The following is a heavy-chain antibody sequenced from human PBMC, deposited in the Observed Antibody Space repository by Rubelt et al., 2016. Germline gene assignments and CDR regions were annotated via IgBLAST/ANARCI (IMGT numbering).Heavy chain of an antibody. Sequence: GGSLRLSCAVSGFTFSSYAMSWVRQAPGKGLDWVSAISGSGGRTYYADSVKGRFTISRDNAKNSLYLQMNSLRAEDTAVYYCARDPTPEWELRRYDAFDIWGQGTMVTVSS. CDR2: ISGSGGRT. CDR3: ARDPTPEWELRRYDAFDI. V-gene: IGHV3-23*01. J-gene: IGHJ3*02. D-gene: IGHD1-26*01. CDR1: GFTFSSYA.